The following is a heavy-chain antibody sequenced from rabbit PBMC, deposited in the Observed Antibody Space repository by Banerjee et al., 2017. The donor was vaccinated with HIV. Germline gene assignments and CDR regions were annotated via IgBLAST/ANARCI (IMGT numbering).Heavy chain of an antibody. D-gene: IGHD1-1*01. J-gene: IGHJ4*01. CDR1: GFSFSSSYF. Sequence: QSLEESGGDLVKPGASLTLTCTASGFSFSSSYFMCWVRQAPGKGLEWIGCINTGSGSAYYASWVISRFTITSNTNQNTVTLQMTSLAAADTATYFCARGLSSSGNSFNLWGQGTLVTVS. V-gene: IGHV1S40*01. CDR3: ARGLSSSGNSFNL. CDR2: INTGSGSA.